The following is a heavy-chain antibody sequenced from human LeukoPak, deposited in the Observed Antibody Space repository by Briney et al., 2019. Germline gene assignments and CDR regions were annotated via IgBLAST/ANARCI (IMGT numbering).Heavy chain of an antibody. CDR2: IYPGDSDT. CDR1: GYSFTSYW. J-gene: IGHJ4*02. Sequence: GESLKISRKGSGYSFTSYWIGWVRQMPGKGLEWMGIIYPGDSDTRYSPSFQGQVTISADKSISTAYLQWSSLKASDTAMYYCVTYYYDSSGYSYYFDYWGQGTLVTVSS. V-gene: IGHV5-51*01. D-gene: IGHD3-22*01. CDR3: VTYYYDSSGYSYYFDY.